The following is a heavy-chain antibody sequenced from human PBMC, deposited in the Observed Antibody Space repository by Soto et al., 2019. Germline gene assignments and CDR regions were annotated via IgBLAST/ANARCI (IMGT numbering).Heavy chain of an antibody. CDR1: GYTFTSYD. J-gene: IGHJ5*02. D-gene: IGHD2-15*01. V-gene: IGHV1-8*01. Sequence: ASVKVSCKASGYTFTSYDINWVRQATGQGLEWMGWMNPHSGNTGFAQKFQGRVTMTRNTSISTAYMDLSSPRSEDTAVYYCARGGEDCSGGSCYLWFDPWGQGTLVTVSS. CDR3: ARGGEDCSGGSCYLWFDP. CDR2: MNPHSGNT.